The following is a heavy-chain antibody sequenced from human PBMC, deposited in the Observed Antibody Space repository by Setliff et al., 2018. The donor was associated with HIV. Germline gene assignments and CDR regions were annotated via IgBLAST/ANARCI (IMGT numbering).Heavy chain of an antibody. Sequence: ASVKVSCKASGGTFSSYGITWVRQAPGQGLEWRGILNPSEGTTSFAQKFQGRVTMTRDTSTSTVYMDLSSLRADDTAVYYCVRGYRSAWNSWFDAWGQGTRVTVSS. D-gene: IGHD6-19*01. CDR3: VRGYRSAWNSWFDA. CDR2: LNPSEGTT. J-gene: IGHJ5*02. V-gene: IGHV1-46*01. CDR1: GGTFSSYG.